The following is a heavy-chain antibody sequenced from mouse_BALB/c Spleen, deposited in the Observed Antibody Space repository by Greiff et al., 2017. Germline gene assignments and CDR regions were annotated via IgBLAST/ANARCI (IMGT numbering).Heavy chain of an antibody. Sequence: QVQLQQSGAELMKPGASVKISCKATGYTFSSYWIEWVKQRPGHGLEWIGEILPGSGSTNYNEKFKGKATFTADTSSNTAYMQLSSLTSEDSAVYYCARWTVAHYAMDYWGQGTSVTVSS. CDR3: ARWTVAHYAMDY. D-gene: IGHD1-1*01. CDR2: ILPGSGST. V-gene: IGHV1-9*01. CDR1: GYTFSSYW. J-gene: IGHJ4*01.